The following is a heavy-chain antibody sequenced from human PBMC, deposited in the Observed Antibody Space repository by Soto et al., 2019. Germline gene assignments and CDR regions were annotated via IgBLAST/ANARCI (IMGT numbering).Heavy chain of an antibody. D-gene: IGHD1-1*01. V-gene: IGHV3-23*01. J-gene: IGHJ1*01. Sequence: EVQLLDSGGGLVQPGGSLSLSCVGSGFTFSSYDMTWVRQAPGKGLEWVSSFSFYGRRDNTYYADSVKGRFTISRDNSRNTVYLHMDNLRVEDTAVYFCANFLYNDNGGASEHWCQGTLVSVSS. CDR3: ANFLYNDNGGASEH. CDR1: GFTFSSYD. CDR2: FSFYGRRDNT.